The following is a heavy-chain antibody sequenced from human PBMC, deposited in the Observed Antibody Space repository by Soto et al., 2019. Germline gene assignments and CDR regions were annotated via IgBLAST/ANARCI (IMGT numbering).Heavy chain of an antibody. V-gene: IGHV3-48*03. CDR1: GSTFSSYE. D-gene: IGHD3-3*01. J-gene: IGHJ6*02. CDR3: ARDSQSGWPESYYGMDV. CDR2: ISSSGSTI. Sequence: GSLRRSGPGSGSTFSSYEMNGVRQAPGKGLEWVSYISSSGSTIYYADSVKGRFTISRDNAKNSLYLQMNSLRAEDTAVYYCARDSQSGWPESYYGMDVWGQGTKVTVYS.